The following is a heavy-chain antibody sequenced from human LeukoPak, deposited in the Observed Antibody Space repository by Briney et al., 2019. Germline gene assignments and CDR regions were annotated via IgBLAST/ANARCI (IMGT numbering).Heavy chain of an antibody. J-gene: IGHJ6*02. Sequence: SVKVSCKASGGTFSSCAISWVRQAPGQGLEWMGRIIPILGIANYAQKFQGRVTITADKSTSTAYMELSSLRSEDMAVYYCARDGVVAARMIYGMDVWGQGTTVTVSS. V-gene: IGHV1-69*04. CDR3: ARDGVVAARMIYGMDV. CDR1: GGTFSSCA. D-gene: IGHD2-15*01. CDR2: IIPILGIA.